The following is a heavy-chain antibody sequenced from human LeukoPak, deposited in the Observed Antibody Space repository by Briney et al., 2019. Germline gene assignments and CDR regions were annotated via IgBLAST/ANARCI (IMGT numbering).Heavy chain of an antibody. CDR2: IYHSGST. CDR1: GYSISSGYY. CDR3: AGGIRRGAAPQNH. D-gene: IGHD2-15*01. J-gene: IGHJ5*02. Sequence: KPSETLSLTCAVSGYSISSGYYWGWIRQPPGKGLEWIGSIYHSGSTYYNPSLKSRVTISVDTSKNQFSLKLSSVTAADTAVYYCAGGIRRGAAPQNHWGQGTLVTVSS. V-gene: IGHV4-38-2*01.